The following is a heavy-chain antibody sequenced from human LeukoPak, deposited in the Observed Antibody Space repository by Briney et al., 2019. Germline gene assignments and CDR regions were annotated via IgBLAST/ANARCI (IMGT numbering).Heavy chain of an antibody. J-gene: IGHJ4*02. CDR2: INPNTGGT. V-gene: IGHV1-2*02. CDR3: ARVRPRMEESGTSYLRLYYFDY. D-gene: IGHD1-7*01. CDR1: GYTFTGYY. Sequence: ASVKVSCKASGYTFTGYYMHWVRQAPGQGLEWMGWINPNTGGTNSAQKFQGRVSMTRDTSITTVYMELNRLTSDDTAVYYCARVRPRMEESGTSYLRLYYFDYWGQGTLVSVSS.